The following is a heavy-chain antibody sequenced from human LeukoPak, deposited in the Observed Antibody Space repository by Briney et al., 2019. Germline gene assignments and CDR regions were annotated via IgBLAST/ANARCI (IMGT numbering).Heavy chain of an antibody. D-gene: IGHD3-22*01. V-gene: IGHV4-39*07. Sequence: SETLSLTCTVSGGSISSSSYYWGWIRQPPGKGLEWIGSIYCSGSTYYNPSLKSRVTISVDTSKNQFSLKLSSVTAADTAVYYCARATDYYYDSSGYHDYWGQGTLVTVSS. CDR1: GGSISSSSYY. CDR3: ARATDYYYDSSGYHDY. CDR2: IYCSGST. J-gene: IGHJ4*02.